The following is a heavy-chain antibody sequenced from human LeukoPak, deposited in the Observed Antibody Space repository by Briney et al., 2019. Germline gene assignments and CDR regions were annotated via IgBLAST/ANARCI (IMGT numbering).Heavy chain of an antibody. CDR2: IYPGDSDT. Sequence: GESLKISCHGSGYSFVTYWLGWVRLIPGKGLEWMGIIYPGDSDTRYSPSFQGQVTISADKSITTAYLQWSSLRASDSAIYYCARLRYCNNANCHHRPKDAFEIWGQGTMVTVSS. CDR1: GYSFVTYW. V-gene: IGHV5-51*01. CDR3: ARLRYCNNANCHHRPKDAFEI. D-gene: IGHD2-8*01. J-gene: IGHJ3*02.